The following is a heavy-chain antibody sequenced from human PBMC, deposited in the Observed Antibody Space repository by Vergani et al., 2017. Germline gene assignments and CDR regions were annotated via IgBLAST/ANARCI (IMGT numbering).Heavy chain of an antibody. V-gene: IGHV1-69*02. J-gene: IGHJ6*02. Sequence: QVQLVQSGAEVKKPGSSVKVSCKASGGTFSSYTISWVRQAPGQGLEWMGRIIPILGIANYAQKFQGRVTITADKSTSTAYMELSSLRSEDTAVYYCARGLSGGYDYYYGMDVWGQGTTVTVSS. CDR2: IIPILGIA. CDR1: GGTFSSYT. D-gene: IGHD5-12*01. CDR3: ARGLSGGYDYYYGMDV.